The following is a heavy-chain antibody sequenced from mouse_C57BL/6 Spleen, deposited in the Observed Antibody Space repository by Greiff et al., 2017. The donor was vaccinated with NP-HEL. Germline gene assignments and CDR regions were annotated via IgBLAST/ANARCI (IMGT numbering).Heavy chain of an antibody. D-gene: IGHD1-1*01. Sequence: QVQLKESGAELVRPGTSVKVSCKASGYAFTNYLIEWVKQRPGQGLEWIGVINPGSGGTNYNEKFKGKATLTADKSSSTDYMQLSSLTSEDSAVYFCARGDGSSYGYWGQGTTLTVSS. CDR2: INPGSGGT. CDR3: ARGDGSSYGY. J-gene: IGHJ2*01. V-gene: IGHV1-54*01. CDR1: GYAFTNYL.